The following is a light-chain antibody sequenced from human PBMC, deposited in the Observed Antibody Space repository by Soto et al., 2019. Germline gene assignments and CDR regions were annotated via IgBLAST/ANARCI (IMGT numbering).Light chain of an antibody. Sequence: QSVLTQPPSASGTPGQRVTISCSGSSSNIGSNTVNWYQQLPGTDPKLLIYSNDQQPSGVPDRFSVSKSTSSASLAISGLQSEDEADYYCAAWDYRQSAGVFGGGTKVTVL. CDR2: SND. CDR1: SSNIGSNT. CDR3: AAWDYRQSAGV. J-gene: IGLJ3*02. V-gene: IGLV1-44*01.